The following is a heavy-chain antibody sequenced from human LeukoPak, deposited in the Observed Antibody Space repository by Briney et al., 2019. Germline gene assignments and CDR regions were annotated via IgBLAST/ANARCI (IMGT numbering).Heavy chain of an antibody. D-gene: IGHD6-6*01. CDR2: INPNSGGT. Sequence: ASVKVSCKASGYTFTGYYMHWVRQAPGQGLEWMGWINPNSGGTNYAQKFQGRVTMTRDTSISTAYMELSRLRSDDTAVYYCASRMIEYSSSSGEIGDYWGQGTLVTVSS. CDR3: ASRMIEYSSSSGEIGDY. V-gene: IGHV1-2*02. J-gene: IGHJ4*02. CDR1: GYTFTGYY.